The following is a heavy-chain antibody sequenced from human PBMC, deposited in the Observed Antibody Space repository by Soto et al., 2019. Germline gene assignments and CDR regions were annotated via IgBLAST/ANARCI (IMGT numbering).Heavy chain of an antibody. D-gene: IGHD3-22*01. J-gene: IGHJ4*02. CDR2: ITPSGRFI. Sequence: EEQFMESGGGLVKPGGSLRLSCAASGISFSDYHMNWVRQAPGKGLEWVASITPSGRFINYADSVEGRFIISRDNTKNSLFLQMNSLRGEDTAVYSCAGTYDPTDYWGQGTLVTFSS. CDR3: AGTYDPTDY. V-gene: IGHV3-21*01. CDR1: GISFSDYH.